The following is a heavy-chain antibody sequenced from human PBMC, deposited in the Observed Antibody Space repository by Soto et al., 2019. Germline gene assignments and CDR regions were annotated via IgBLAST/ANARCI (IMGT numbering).Heavy chain of an antibody. J-gene: IGHJ5*02. CDR2: ISYDGSNK. CDR3: AREGIAAAGNWFDP. V-gene: IGHV3-30-3*01. D-gene: IGHD6-13*01. Sequence: QVQLVESGGGVVQPGRSLRLSCAASGFTFSSYAMHWVRQAPGKGLEWVAVISYDGSNKYYADSVKGRFTISRDNSKNTLYLQMNSLRAEDTAVYYCAREGIAAAGNWFDPWGQGTLVTVSS. CDR1: GFTFSSYA.